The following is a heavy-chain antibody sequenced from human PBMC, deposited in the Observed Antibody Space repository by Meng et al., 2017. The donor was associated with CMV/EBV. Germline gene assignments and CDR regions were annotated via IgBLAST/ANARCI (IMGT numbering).Heavy chain of an antibody. Sequence: EVHLGGAGGGLVKPGGFLRLSCAVSQLIFSTYDMNWVRQAPGKGLEWVASIGRSGTDIAYSDSVRGRFTISRDIPKNSLYLQMNSLRVEDTAVYYCATDPNWGTLWGQGALVTVSS. J-gene: IGHJ4*02. CDR1: QLIFSTYD. CDR3: ATDPNWGTL. D-gene: IGHD7-27*01. V-gene: IGHV3-21*01. CDR2: IGRSGTDI.